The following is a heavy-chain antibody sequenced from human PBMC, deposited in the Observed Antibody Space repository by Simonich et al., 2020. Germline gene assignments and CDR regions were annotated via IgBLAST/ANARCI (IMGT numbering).Heavy chain of an antibody. Sequence: QVQLQESGPGLVKPSETLSLTCTFSGGSISSYSWSWIRKPPGKGLDWIGYIYYSGSTNYNPSRKSRVPISVDTSKNQFSLRLGSVTAAETAVYYCARSLGYYYYYSGMDVWGQGTTVTVSS. CDR3: ARSLGYYYYYSGMDV. J-gene: IGHJ6*02. V-gene: IGHV4-59*08. CDR1: GGSISSYS. CDR2: IYYSGST. D-gene: IGHD1-26*01.